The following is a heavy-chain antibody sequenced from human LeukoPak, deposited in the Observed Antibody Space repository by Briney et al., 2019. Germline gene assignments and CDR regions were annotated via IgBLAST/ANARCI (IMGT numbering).Heavy chain of an antibody. J-gene: IGHJ4*02. V-gene: IGHV3-30*04. CDR1: GFTFSSYA. CDR3: ARGGYGDTIDY. D-gene: IGHD4-17*01. Sequence: PGRSLRLSCAASGFTFSSYAMHWVRQAPGKGLEWVAVISYDGSNKYYADSVKGRFTISRDNSKNTLYLQMNSLRAEDTAVYYCARGGYGDTIDYWGQGTLVTVSS. CDR2: ISYDGSNK.